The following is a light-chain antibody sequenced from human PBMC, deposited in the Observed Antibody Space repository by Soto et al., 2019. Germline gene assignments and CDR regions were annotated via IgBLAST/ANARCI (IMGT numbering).Light chain of an antibody. CDR2: WAS. J-gene: IGKJ3*01. Sequence: DIVMTQSSDSLAVSLGERATINCKSSQSVLYSSNNKNYLAWYQQKPGQPPKLLIYWASTRESGVPDRFNGSGSGTDFTLTISSLQAEDVAVYYCQQYYSTPFTFGPGTKVDIK. V-gene: IGKV4-1*01. CDR1: QSVLYSSNNKNY. CDR3: QQYYSTPFT.